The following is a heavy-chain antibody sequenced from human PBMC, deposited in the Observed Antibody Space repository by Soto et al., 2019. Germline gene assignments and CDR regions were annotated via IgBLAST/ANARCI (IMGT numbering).Heavy chain of an antibody. D-gene: IGHD6-13*01. Sequence: QVQLVQSGAEVKKPGSSVKVSCKASGGTFSSYAISWVRQAPGQGLEWMGGFIPIFGTANYAQKFQGRVTITADESTSTAYMELSSLRSEDTAVYYCARDSSSSWYDYYYYYGMDVWGQGTTVTVSS. V-gene: IGHV1-69*01. CDR1: GGTFSSYA. J-gene: IGHJ6*02. CDR3: ARDSSSSWYDYYYYYGMDV. CDR2: FIPIFGTA.